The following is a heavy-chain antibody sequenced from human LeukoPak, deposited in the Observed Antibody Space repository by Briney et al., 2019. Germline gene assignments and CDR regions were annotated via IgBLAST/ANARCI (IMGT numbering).Heavy chain of an antibody. D-gene: IGHD4-17*01. CDR1: GGSISSYY. CDR2: IYYSGST. Sequence: PSETLSLTCTVSGGSISSYYWSWIRQPPGKGLEWIGYIYYSGSTNYYPSLKSRVTISVDTSKNQFSLKLSSVTAADTAVYYCARDGTTVTTRDWFDPWGQGTLVTVSS. J-gene: IGHJ5*02. CDR3: ARDGTTVTTRDWFDP. V-gene: IGHV4-59*12.